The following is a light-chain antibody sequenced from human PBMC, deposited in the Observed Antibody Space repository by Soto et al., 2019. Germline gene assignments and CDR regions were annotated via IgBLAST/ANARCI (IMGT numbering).Light chain of an antibody. CDR2: DDS. Sequence: QSVLTQPASVSGSPGQSITISCTGTSSDVGGYNYVSWYQQHPGKAPKLMIYDDSNRPSGVSNRFSGSKSGNTASLTISGLQAEDEADYYCSPYTSSSTLLYVFGTGTKLTVL. V-gene: IGLV2-14*01. J-gene: IGLJ1*01. CDR3: SPYTSSSTLLYV. CDR1: SSDVGGYNY.